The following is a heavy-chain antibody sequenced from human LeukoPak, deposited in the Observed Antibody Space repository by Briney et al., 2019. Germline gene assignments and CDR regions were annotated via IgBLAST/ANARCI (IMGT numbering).Heavy chain of an antibody. CDR2: NYTSGST. Sequence: SETLSLTCTVSGGSISSYYWSWIRQPAGKGLEWIGRNYTSGSTYYNASLKSRVTISVDTSRTHFSLKLSSVTAADTAVYYCAREIQPWGQGTLVTVSS. CDR3: AREIQP. V-gene: IGHV4-4*07. D-gene: IGHD1-1*01. CDR1: GGSISSYY. J-gene: IGHJ5*02.